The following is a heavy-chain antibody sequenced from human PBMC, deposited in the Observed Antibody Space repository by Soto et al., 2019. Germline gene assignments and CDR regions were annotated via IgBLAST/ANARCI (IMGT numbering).Heavy chain of an antibody. Sequence: ASVKVSCKASGYTFTSYGISWVRQAPGQGLEWMGWISAYNGNTNYAQKLQGRVTMTTDTSTSTAYMELRSLRSDDTAVYYCARDFSGVGYYYYYGMDVWGQGTTVTAP. CDR1: GYTFTSYG. CDR2: ISAYNGNT. J-gene: IGHJ6*02. CDR3: ARDFSGVGYYYYYGMDV. D-gene: IGHD7-27*01. V-gene: IGHV1-18*01.